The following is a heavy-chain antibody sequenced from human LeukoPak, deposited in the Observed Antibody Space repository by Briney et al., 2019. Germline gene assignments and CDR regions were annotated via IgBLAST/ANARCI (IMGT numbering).Heavy chain of an antibody. CDR2: IYYSWST. CDR1: GGFISSNTYY. CDR3: ARDLGYDILPPIF. V-gene: IGHV4-39*07. Sequence: SETLSLTCPVTGGFISSNTYYWGWIREPPGKGLVWIGSIYYSWSTYYNPSLKSRVTISVDTSKNQFSLKLSSVTAADTAVYYCARDLGYDILPPIFWGQGTLVTVSS. J-gene: IGHJ4*02. D-gene: IGHD3-9*01.